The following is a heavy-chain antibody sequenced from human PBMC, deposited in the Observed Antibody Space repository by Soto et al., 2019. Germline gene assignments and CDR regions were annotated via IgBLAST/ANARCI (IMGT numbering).Heavy chain of an antibody. J-gene: IGHJ6*02. CDR1: GFTFDSHA. D-gene: IGHD6-13*01. Sequence: PGGSLRLSCAASGFTFDSHAMNWVRQAPGKGLEWVSGVFGSGGRTYYADSVKGRFTISRDNPKNTLYLQMNSLRAEDTAIYFCARSRLAAPYYSMDVWGPGDTVTVSS. CDR2: VFGSGGRT. CDR3: ARSRLAAPYYSMDV. V-gene: IGHV3-23*01.